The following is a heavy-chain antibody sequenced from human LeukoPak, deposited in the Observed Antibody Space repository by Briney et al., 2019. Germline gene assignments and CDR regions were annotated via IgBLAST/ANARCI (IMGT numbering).Heavy chain of an antibody. Sequence: GSLRLSCAASGFTFSSYWMSWVRQAPGKGLEWVANIKQDGSEKYYVDSVKGRFTISRDNAKNSLFLQMNSLRAEDTAVYYCVRTSRSSATDNWGQGTLVTVSS. CDR2: IKQDGSEK. CDR1: GFTFSSYW. D-gene: IGHD1-26*01. CDR3: VRTSRSSATDN. V-gene: IGHV3-7*01. J-gene: IGHJ4*02.